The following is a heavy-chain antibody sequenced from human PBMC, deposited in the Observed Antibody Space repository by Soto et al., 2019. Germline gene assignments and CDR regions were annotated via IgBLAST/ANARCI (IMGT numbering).Heavy chain of an antibody. J-gene: IGHJ4*02. Sequence: QVQLVQSGAEVREPGASVKVSCKTSGYTFSRYGITWVRQAPGQGLEWMGWINGNTGHTIYAMNLEDRLTISPDTTTGKGYRGLRSLKSDDTAVYYCARERKWEPLPYWGQGTLVTVSS. D-gene: IGHD1-26*01. CDR1: GYTFSRYG. V-gene: IGHV1-18*01. CDR2: INGNTGHT. CDR3: ARERKWEPLPY.